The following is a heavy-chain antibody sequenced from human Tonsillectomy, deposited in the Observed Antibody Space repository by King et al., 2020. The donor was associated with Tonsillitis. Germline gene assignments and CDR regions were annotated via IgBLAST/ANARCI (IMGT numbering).Heavy chain of an antibody. V-gene: IGHV1-69*01. D-gene: IGHD3-22*01. Sequence: VQLVQSGAEVKKPGSSVKVSCKASGGTFSSYAISWVRQAPGQGLEWMGGLIPLFGTANYAQKFRGRITIIADESTRTAYMEMSSLRSEDTAVYYCARDYYDSSGYWFDYWGQGILVTVSS. J-gene: IGHJ4*02. CDR2: LIPLFGTA. CDR1: GGTFSSYA. CDR3: ARDYYDSSGYWFDY.